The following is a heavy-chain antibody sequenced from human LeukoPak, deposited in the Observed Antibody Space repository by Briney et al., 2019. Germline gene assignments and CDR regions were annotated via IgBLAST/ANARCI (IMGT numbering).Heavy chain of an antibody. Sequence: GGSLRLSCAGSGFTFSNSILSWVRQAPGKGLEWLSTFSGNDGYTYYADSVKGRFTISRDNSKNTLYVQVNSLGTEDTAAYYCAKGSYYDSSGSFYFDYWGQGTLVTVSS. CDR3: AKGSYYDSSGSFYFDY. V-gene: IGHV3-23*01. CDR2: FSGNDGYT. D-gene: IGHD3-22*01. CDR1: GFTFSNSI. J-gene: IGHJ4*02.